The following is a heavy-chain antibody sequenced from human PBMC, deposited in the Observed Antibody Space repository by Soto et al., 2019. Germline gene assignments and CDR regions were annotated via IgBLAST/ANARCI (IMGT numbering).Heavy chain of an antibody. CDR2: IYYSGST. D-gene: IGHD3-10*01. CDR3: ARRRRDLWFGETLPDYGYFDL. J-gene: IGHJ2*01. V-gene: IGHV4-31*01. CDR1: GGSISSGGYY. Sequence: QVQLQESGPGLVKPSQTLSLTCTVSGGSISSGGYYWSWIRQHPGKGLEWIGYIYYSGSTYYNPSHKSQVTISVDTSKNPFSLKRSSVTAADTAVYYCARRRRDLWFGETLPDYGYFDLWCRGTLVTVTS.